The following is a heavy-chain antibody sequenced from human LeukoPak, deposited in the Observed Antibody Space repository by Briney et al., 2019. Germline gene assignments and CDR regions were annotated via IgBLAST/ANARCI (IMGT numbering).Heavy chain of an antibody. CDR1: GFSFSYYS. CDR3: ATAATNYYYYGMDV. D-gene: IGHD2-15*01. J-gene: IGHJ6*02. V-gene: IGHV3-23*01. CDR2: ISGSGGST. Sequence: PGGSLRLSCTASGFSFSYYSVSWVRQAPGKGLEWVSAISGSGGSTYYADSVKGRFTISRDNSKNTLYLQMNSLRAEDTAVYYCATAATNYYYYGMDVWGQGTTVTLSS.